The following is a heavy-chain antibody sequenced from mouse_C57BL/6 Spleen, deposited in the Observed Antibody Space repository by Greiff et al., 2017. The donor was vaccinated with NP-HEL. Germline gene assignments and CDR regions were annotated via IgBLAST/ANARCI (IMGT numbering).Heavy chain of an antibody. CDR3: ARHYDGYYGFDY. V-gene: IGHV3-6*01. Sequence: EVKLEESGPGLVKPSQSLSLTCSVTGYSITSGYYWNWIRQFPGNKLEWMGYISYDGSNNYNPSLKNRISITRDTSKNQFFLKLNSVTTEDTATYYCARHYDGYYGFDYWGQGTTLTVSS. CDR2: ISYDGSN. CDR1: GYSITSGYY. D-gene: IGHD2-3*01. J-gene: IGHJ2*01.